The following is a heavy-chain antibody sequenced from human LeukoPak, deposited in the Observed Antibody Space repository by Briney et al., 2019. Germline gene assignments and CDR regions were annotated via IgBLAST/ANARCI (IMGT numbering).Heavy chain of an antibody. Sequence: PGGSLRLSCAASGFTVSSNYMSWVRQAPGKGLEWVSVIYSGGSTYYADSVKGRFTISRDNSKNTLYLQMNSLRAEDTAVYYCARVQQWLVTSDAFDIWGQGTMVTVSS. V-gene: IGHV3-53*05. CDR2: IYSGGST. CDR3: ARVQQWLVTSDAFDI. CDR1: GFTVSSNY. J-gene: IGHJ3*02. D-gene: IGHD6-19*01.